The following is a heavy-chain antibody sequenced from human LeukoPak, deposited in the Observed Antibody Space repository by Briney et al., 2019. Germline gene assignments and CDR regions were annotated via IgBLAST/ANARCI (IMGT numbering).Heavy chain of an antibody. CDR2: IYYSGST. CDR1: GGSISSSSYY. V-gene: IGHV4-39*01. CDR3: ASTPLVSEGWYFDL. J-gene: IGHJ2*01. Sequence: SETLSLTCTVSGGSISSSSYYWGWIRQPPGKGLEWIGSIYYSGSTYYNPSLKSRVTISVDTSKNQFSLKLSSVTAADTAVYYCASTPLVSEGWYFDLWGRGTLVTVSS.